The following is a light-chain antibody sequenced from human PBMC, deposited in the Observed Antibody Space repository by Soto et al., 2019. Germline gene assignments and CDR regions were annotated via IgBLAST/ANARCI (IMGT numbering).Light chain of an antibody. CDR1: QSLLHTNGYTY. CDR3: MQALQTPWT. Sequence: DIVMTQSPLSLPVTPGEPASISCRSGQSLLHTNGYTYLDWYLQKPGQSPQLLTYLGSTRDSGVPDRFSGSGSGTDFTLKISRVEAEDVGVYYCMQALQTPWTFGQGTKLEIK. V-gene: IGKV2-28*01. CDR2: LGS. J-gene: IGKJ2*02.